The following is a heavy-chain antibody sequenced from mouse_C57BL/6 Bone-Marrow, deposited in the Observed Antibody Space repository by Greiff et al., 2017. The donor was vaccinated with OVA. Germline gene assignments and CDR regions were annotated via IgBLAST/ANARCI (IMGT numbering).Heavy chain of an antibody. CDR1: GFTFSDYY. V-gene: IGHV5-12*01. D-gene: IGHD6-1*01. CDR3: ARSDSAYYYAMDY. Sequence: EVQLVESGGGLVQPGGSLKLSCAASGFTFSDYYMYWVRQTPERRLEWVAYISNGGGSTYYPDTVKGRFTISRDNAKNTLYLQMSRLKSEDTAMYYCARSDSAYYYAMDYWGQGTSVTVSS. CDR2: ISNGGGST. J-gene: IGHJ4*01.